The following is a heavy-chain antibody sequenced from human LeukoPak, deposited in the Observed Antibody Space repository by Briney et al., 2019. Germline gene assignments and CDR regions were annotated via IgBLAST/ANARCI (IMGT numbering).Heavy chain of an antibody. D-gene: IGHD3-10*01. V-gene: IGHV1-2*02. J-gene: IGHJ6*03. CDR2: INPKSGGT. CDR3: ARLTMVAVLVRDYYYMDV. CDR1: GYTFTGYY. Sequence: ASVKVSCKASGYTFTGYYMHWVRQAPGQGLEWMGWINPKSGGTNYAQKFQGRVIMTRDTSISTAYMELSRLRSDDTAVYYCARLTMVAVLVRDYYYMDVWGKGTTVTVSS.